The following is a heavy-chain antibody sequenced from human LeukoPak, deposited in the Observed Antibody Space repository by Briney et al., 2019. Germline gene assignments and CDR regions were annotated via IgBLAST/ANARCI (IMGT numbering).Heavy chain of an antibody. V-gene: IGHV4-59*08. CDR2: IYYTGST. CDR1: SGSISSYY. CDR3: ARLGGSGWYYFDY. D-gene: IGHD6-19*01. J-gene: IGHJ4*02. Sequence: SETLSLTCTVSSGSISSYYWSWIRQPPGKGLEWIGYIYYTGSTNYNPSLKSRVTISVDTSKNQFSLKLSSVTAADTAVYYCARLGGSGWYYFDYWGQGTLVTVSA.